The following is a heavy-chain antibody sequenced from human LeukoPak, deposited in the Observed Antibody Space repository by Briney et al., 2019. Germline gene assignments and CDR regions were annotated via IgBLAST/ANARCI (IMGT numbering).Heavy chain of an antibody. D-gene: IGHD6-13*01. CDR2: IYYSGST. J-gene: IGHJ5*02. CDR1: GGSISSSSYY. CDR3: ARLPKKYSSSWARGVDP. Sequence: PSETLSLTCTVSGGSISSSSYYWGWIRQPPGKGLEWIGSIYYSGSTYYNPSLKSRVTISVDTSKNQFSLKLSSVTAADTAVYYCARLPKKYSSSWARGVDPWGQGTLVTVPS. V-gene: IGHV4-39*01.